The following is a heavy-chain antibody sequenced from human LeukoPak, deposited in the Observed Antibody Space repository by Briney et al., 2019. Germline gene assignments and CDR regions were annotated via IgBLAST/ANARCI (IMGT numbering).Heavy chain of an antibody. V-gene: IGHV1-69*04. D-gene: IGHD3-16*02. J-gene: IGHJ3*02. CDR3: ASDMKGYYVWGSYRHDAFDI. Sequence: SVKVSCTASGGTYSSYAISWVRQAPGQGLEWMGRIIPILGIANYAQKFQGRVTITADKSTSTAHMELSSLRSEDTAVYYCASDMKGYYVWGSYRHDAFDIWGQGTMVTVSS. CDR2: IIPILGIA. CDR1: GGTYSSYA.